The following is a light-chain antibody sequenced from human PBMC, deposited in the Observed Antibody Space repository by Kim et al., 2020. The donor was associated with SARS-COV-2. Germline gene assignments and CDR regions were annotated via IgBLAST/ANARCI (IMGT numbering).Light chain of an antibody. CDR2: DAS. V-gene: IGKV1-5*01. Sequence: SVGDRVTITCRASQSISGWLAWYQQKPGKAPKLLIYDASSLESGVPSRFSGSGSGTEFTLTISSLQPDDFATYYCQQYNSYSATFGQGTKVDIK. J-gene: IGKJ1*01. CDR1: QSISGW. CDR3: QQYNSYSAT.